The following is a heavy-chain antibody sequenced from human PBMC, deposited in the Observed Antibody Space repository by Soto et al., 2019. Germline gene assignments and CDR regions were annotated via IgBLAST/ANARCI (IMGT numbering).Heavy chain of an antibody. CDR1: GGSISSNDW. CDR3: ARREGDCRGGSCPYYHD. D-gene: IGHD2-15*01. Sequence: QVQLQESGPGLVKPSETLSLTCTVSGGSISSNDWWSWVRQTPGKGLEWIGEIYHSGSTNYNPSPTSRVTLSLVKSKNHFSLSLNFGTAADTAVYYCARREGDCRGGSCPYYHDSGQGPLVTASS. CDR2: IYHSGST. V-gene: IGHV4-4*02. J-gene: IGHJ4*02.